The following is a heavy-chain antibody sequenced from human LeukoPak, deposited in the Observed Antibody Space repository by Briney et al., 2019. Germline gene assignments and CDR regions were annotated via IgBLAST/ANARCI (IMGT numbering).Heavy chain of an antibody. CDR2: INPSGGYT. V-gene: IGHV1-46*01. CDR3: ARRGGSLVFDY. J-gene: IGHJ4*02. Sequence: ASVKVSCKSSGYPFTNYYIHWVRQAPGQGLEWMGVINPSGGYTTYAQEFQGRVTMTSDTSTSTLYMELSSLTSEDTAIYYCARRGGSLVFDYWGQGTLVTVPS. CDR1: GYPFTNYY. D-gene: IGHD3-10*01.